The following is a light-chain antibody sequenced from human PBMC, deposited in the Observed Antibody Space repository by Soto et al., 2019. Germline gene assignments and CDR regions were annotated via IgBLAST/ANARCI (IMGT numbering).Light chain of an antibody. V-gene: IGLV1-40*01. CDR3: QSYDSSLSGSI. CDR2: GNT. J-gene: IGLJ2*01. Sequence: QSVLTQPPSVSGAPGQRVTISCTGSSSNIGAGNAVHWYQQLPGTAPKLLINGNTDRPSGVTDRISGSKSGTSASLAITGLQPEDEADYYCQSYDSSLSGSIFGGGTKLTVL. CDR1: SSNIGAGNA.